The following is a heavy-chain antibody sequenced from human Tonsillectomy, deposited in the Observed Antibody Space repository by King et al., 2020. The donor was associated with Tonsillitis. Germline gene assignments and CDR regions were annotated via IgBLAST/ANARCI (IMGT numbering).Heavy chain of an antibody. V-gene: IGHV3-7*01. CDR3: ASVQDFHESSGNRPDALDI. CDR2: INQDGSEQ. J-gene: IGHJ3*02. CDR1: GFIFSEYW. Sequence: DVQLVESGGGFVQPGGSRRLSCEASGFIFSEYWKTWVRQAPGKGLEWVATINQDGSEQYYVDSVKGRFTISRDNGKNSLYLQMNSLRAEDTALYYCASVQDFHESSGNRPDALDIWGQGTMVTVSS. D-gene: IGHD3-22*01.